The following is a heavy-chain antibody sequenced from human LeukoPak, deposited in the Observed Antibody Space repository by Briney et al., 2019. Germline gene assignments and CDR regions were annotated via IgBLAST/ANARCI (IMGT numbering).Heavy chain of an antibody. CDR1: GYTFTSYY. Sequence: ASVKVSCKASGYTFTSYYTHWVRQAPGQGLEWMGKINPSGDSTNYAQKFQGRVTMTTDTSTSTVYMELSSLRSDDTAVYYCARTTNYDFWSGYYKSIDYWGQGTLVTVSS. CDR3: ARTTNYDFWSGYYKSIDY. V-gene: IGHV1-46*01. J-gene: IGHJ4*02. D-gene: IGHD3-3*01. CDR2: INPSGDST.